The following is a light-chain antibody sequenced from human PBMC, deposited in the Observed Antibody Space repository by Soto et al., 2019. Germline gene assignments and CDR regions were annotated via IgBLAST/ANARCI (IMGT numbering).Light chain of an antibody. CDR3: QQFSSYPLT. Sequence: EILLTQSPCTLSLSAGERAPLSCRASQSVRYTFLAWYQQKPGQAPSLLIYDASSRATGIPDRFSGGGSGTDFTLTISRLEHEDFAVYYCQQFSSYPLTFGGGTKV. CDR1: QSVRYTF. J-gene: IGKJ4*01. CDR2: DAS. V-gene: IGKV3-20*01.